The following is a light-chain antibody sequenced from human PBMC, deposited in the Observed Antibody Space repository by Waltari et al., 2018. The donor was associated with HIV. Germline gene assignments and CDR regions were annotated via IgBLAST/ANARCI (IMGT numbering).Light chain of an antibody. V-gene: IGKV1-5*03. J-gene: IGKJ1*01. CDR3: QQYKSTPWM. CDR2: AAS. CDR1: QSISTW. Sequence: DTQMTQSPSTVSASIGDRVTITCRADQSISTWLAWYQLKPGKGPKLLIHAASSLESGVSTRFSGSGSGTEFTLTINSLQPDDSATYFCQQYKSTPWMFGQGTKVEIK.